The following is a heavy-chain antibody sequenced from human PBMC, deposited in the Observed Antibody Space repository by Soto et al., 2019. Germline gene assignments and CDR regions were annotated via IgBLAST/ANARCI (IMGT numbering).Heavy chain of an antibody. J-gene: IGHJ6*03. V-gene: IGHV3-23*01. CDR3: AKFRGPSYSYYSMDV. Sequence: GGSLRLSCAASGFTFSCYAMHWLRQAPGKGLEWVAVISGNGSTTYYADSVKGRFTVSRDNSKNTLYLQMNSLRAEDTALYYCAKFRGPSYSYYSMDVWGKGTTVTVSS. D-gene: IGHD3-16*01. CDR1: GFTFSCYA. CDR2: ISGNGSTT.